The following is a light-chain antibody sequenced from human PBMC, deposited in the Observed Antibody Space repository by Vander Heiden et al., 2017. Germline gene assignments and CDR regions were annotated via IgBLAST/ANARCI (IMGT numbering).Light chain of an antibody. CDR1: QDISNY. J-gene: IGKJ5*01. CDR2: DAS. V-gene: IGKV1-33*01. Sequence: DIQMTQSPSSLSASVGDRVTITCQASQDISNYLNWYQQKPGKAPKLLIYDASNLETGVPSRFSGSGPGTDFTFTISILQPEDIATYYGQQYDTLPSFGQWTRLEIK. CDR3: QQYDTLPS.